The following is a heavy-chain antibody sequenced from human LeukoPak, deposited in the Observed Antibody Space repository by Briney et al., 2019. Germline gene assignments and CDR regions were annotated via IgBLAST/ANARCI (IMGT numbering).Heavy chain of an antibody. V-gene: IGHV4-34*01. CDR1: GGSFSGLY. D-gene: IGHD3-16*01. CDR3: ARHGGYDFAH. CDR2: ISPSGGT. J-gene: IGHJ4*02. Sequence: SETLSLTCAVDGGSFSGLYWSWIRQPPGKGLEWIGQISPSGGTTYNPSLESRVTLSLDTSRKQFSVKVNSVTPADTAVYYCARHGGYDFAHWGQGTLVAVSS.